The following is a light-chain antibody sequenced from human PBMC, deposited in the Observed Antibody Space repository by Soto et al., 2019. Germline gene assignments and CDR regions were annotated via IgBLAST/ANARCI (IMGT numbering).Light chain of an antibody. CDR1: SYNIGSNT. CDR3: AAGDDSLKGHVV. Sequence: QSVLTQPPSASGTPGQRVTISCSGSSYNIGSNTVNLYQQLPGTAPKLLIYSNNQLHSGVPYRFSGSQSVTSASLAISGLHSEDESDYYFAAGDDSLKGHVVFGGGTKLTVL. CDR2: SNN. V-gene: IGLV1-44*01. J-gene: IGLJ2*01.